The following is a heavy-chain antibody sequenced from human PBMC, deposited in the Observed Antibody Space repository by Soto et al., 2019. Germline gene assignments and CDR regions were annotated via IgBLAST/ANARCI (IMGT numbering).Heavy chain of an antibody. Sequence: PSETLSLTCTVSGGSISSYYWSWIRQPPGKGLEWIGYIYYSGSTSYNASLKSRVTISVDTSKNQFSLKLSSVTAADTAMYYCARQGEYSSGWYWSYGMDVWGQGTTVTVS. D-gene: IGHD6-19*01. V-gene: IGHV4-59*01. CDR2: IYYSGST. J-gene: IGHJ6*02. CDR3: ARQGEYSSGWYWSYGMDV. CDR1: GGSISSYY.